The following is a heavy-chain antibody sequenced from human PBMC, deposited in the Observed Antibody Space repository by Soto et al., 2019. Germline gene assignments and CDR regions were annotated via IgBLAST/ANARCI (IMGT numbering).Heavy chain of an antibody. Sequence: GGSLRLSCAASGFTFSSYSMNWVRQAPGKGLEWVSYISSSSSTIYYADSVKGRFTISRDNAKNSLYLQMNSLRAEDTAVYYCARDRLDDFWSGYHYNWFDPWGQGTLVTVSS. CDR3: ARDRLDDFWSGYHYNWFDP. V-gene: IGHV3-48*01. CDR2: ISSSSSTI. J-gene: IGHJ5*02. CDR1: GFTFSSYS. D-gene: IGHD3-3*01.